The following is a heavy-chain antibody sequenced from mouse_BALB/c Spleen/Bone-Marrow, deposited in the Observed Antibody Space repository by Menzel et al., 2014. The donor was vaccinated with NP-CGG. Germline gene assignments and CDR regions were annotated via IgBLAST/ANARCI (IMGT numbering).Heavy chain of an antibody. V-gene: IGHV1S127*01. Sequence: QVQLQQSGAELLKPGASVKMSCKASGYTFTSYWMHWVKQRPGQGLEWIGTIDPSDSYTSYNQKFKGKATLTVDTSSSTAYMQLSSRTSEDSAVYYGTRDDYGYWGQGTTLTVSS. CDR1: GYTFTSYW. CDR3: TRDDYGY. CDR2: IDPSDSYT. D-gene: IGHD2-4*01. J-gene: IGHJ2*01.